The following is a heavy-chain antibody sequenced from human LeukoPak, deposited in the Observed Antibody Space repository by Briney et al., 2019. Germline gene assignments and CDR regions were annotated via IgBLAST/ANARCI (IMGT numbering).Heavy chain of an antibody. J-gene: IGHJ4*02. Sequence: PGGSLRLSCAASGFTFSLYAMNWVRQAPGKGMGWDSAISSSGGSAFYAGSVKGRFSISRDNSKNTMYRQMNSLRVEYTGVYDWEKERAPQDYWRQGALVTVSS. CDR1: GFTFSLYA. CDR2: ISSSGGSA. CDR3: EKERAPQDY. V-gene: IGHV3-23*01.